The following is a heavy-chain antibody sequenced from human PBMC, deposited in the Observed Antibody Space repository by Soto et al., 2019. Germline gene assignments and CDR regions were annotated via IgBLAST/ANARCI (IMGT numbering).Heavy chain of an antibody. CDR1: GGSISSGGYY. CDR3: ARDMPKYYGMEV. J-gene: IGHJ6*02. Sequence: PSETLSLTCTVSGGSISSGGYYWSWIRQHPGKGLEWIGYIYYSGSTYYNPSLKSRVTISVDTSRNQFSLKLSSVTAADTAGSYCARDMPKYYGMEVWCQGTTVTAFS. CDR2: IYYSGST. V-gene: IGHV4-31*03. D-gene: IGHD2-2*01.